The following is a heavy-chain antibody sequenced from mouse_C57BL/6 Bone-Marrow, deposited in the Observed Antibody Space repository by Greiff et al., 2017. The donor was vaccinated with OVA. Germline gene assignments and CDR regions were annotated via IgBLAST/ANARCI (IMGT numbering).Heavy chain of an antibody. Sequence: EVQLQQSGPELVKPGASVKISCKASGYTFTDYYMNWVKQSPGQSLEWIGEINPYNGGTSYNQKFKGKATLTVDKSSSTAYMELRSLTSEDSADYYCARDGGTVYYDYWGQGITLTV. CDR1: GYTFTDYY. D-gene: IGHD1-1*02. CDR3: ARDGGTVYYDY. V-gene: IGHV1-26*01. CDR2: INPYNGGT. J-gene: IGHJ2*01.